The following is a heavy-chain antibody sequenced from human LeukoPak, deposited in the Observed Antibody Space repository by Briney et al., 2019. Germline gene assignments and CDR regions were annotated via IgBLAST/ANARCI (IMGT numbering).Heavy chain of an antibody. CDR3: AGYGDYEFDY. V-gene: IGHV3-30*02. J-gene: IGHJ4*02. CDR1: GFTFSSYG. CDR2: IRYDGTNK. D-gene: IGHD4-17*01. Sequence: PGGSLRLSCAASGFTFSSYGMHWVRQAPGKGLEWVTFIRYDGTNKYYADSVKGRFTISRDNSKNTLYLQMNSLRAEDTAVYYCAGYGDYEFDYWGQGTLVTVSS.